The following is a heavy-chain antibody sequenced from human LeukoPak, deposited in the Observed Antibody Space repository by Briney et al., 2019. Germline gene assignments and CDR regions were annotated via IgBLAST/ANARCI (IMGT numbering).Heavy chain of an antibody. CDR2: ISCSGGGT. V-gene: IGHV3-23*01. J-gene: IGHJ4*02. Sequence: EGSLRLSCAVSGITLSNYGMSWVRPAAGKGLEWVAGISCSGGGTNYADAVKGDGTIYRDKTRNTLYLQMTSLQAEDTAVYFCAKRDVVIRVILVGFHKEAYYFDSWGRGDLVTVSS. CDR3: AKRDVVIRVILVGFHKEAYYFDS. D-gene: IGHD3-22*01. CDR1: GITLSNYG.